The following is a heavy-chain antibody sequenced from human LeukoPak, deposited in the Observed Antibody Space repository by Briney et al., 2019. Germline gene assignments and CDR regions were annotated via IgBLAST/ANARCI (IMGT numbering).Heavy chain of an antibody. V-gene: IGHV3-7*01. Sequence: GGSLRLSCAASGFTFSSYWMSWGRQAPGKGLEWVANIKQDGSEKYYVDSVKGRFTISRDNAKNLLFLQMNTLRAEDTAVYYCARGQTTFGPWGQGTLVTVSS. D-gene: IGHD1-7*01. J-gene: IGHJ5*02. CDR2: IKQDGSEK. CDR3: ARGQTTFGP. CDR1: GFTFSSYW.